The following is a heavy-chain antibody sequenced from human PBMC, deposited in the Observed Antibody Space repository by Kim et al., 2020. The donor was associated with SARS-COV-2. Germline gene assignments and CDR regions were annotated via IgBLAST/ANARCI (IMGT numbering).Heavy chain of an antibody. CDR2: FYNSGST. V-gene: IGHV4-59*01. Sequence: SETLSLTCTISGGSISIYYWSWIRQPPGKGLEWIGYFYNSGSTDYNPSLKSRVTISVDTSKNQVSLKLNSVTAADTSGYYFVRDRELQYCGHGTLVTVSS. CDR3: VRDRELQY. CDR1: GGSISIYY. J-gene: IGHJ4*01. D-gene: IGHD3-10*01.